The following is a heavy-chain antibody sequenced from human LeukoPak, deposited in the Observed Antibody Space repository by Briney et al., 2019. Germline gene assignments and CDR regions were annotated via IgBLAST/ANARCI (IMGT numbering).Heavy chain of an antibody. Sequence: GGSLRLSCAASGFTFSSYSMNWVRQARGKGLEWVSYISSSSSTIYYADSVKGRFTISRDNAKNSLYLQMNSLRAEDTAVYYCARDSVVRGVIIMWYWGQGTLVTVSS. CDR2: ISSSSSTI. CDR1: GFTFSSYS. V-gene: IGHV3-48*01. CDR3: ARDSVVRGVIIMWY. J-gene: IGHJ4*02. D-gene: IGHD3-10*01.